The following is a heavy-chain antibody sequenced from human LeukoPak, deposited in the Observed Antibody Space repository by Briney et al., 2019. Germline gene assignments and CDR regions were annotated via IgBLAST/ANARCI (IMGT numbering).Heavy chain of an antibody. CDR1: GYTFTSYV. CDR2: ISAYNGNT. CDR3: ARVVRKIFGVVIFDY. D-gene: IGHD3-3*01. J-gene: IGHJ4*02. V-gene: IGHV1-18*01. Sequence: ASVKVSCKASGYTFTSYVISWVRQPPGQGLEWMGWISAYNGNTNYAQKLQGRVTMTTDTSTSTAYMELRSLRSDDTAVYYCARVVRKIFGVVIFDYWGQGTLVTVSS.